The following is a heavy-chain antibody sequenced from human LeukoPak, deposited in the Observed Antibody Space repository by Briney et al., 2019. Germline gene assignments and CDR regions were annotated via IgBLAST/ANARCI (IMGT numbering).Heavy chain of an antibody. CDR2: IYSGGST. CDR1: GFTFSSNY. J-gene: IGHJ3*02. Sequence: GGSLRLSCAASGFTFSSNYMSWVRQAPGKGLEWVSVIYSGGSTYYADSVKGRFTISRDNSKNTLYLQMNSLRAEDTAVYYCARSTLLSSWSPLDAFDIWGQGTMVTVSS. D-gene: IGHD6-13*01. CDR3: ARSTLLSSWSPLDAFDI. V-gene: IGHV3-66*01.